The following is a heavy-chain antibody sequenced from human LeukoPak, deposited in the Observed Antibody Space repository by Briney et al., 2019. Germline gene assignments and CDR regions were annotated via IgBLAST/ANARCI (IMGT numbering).Heavy chain of an antibody. J-gene: IGHJ5*02. D-gene: IGHD2-2*01. CDR2: IRGCGTSE. CDR1: GFTFSAYA. Sequence: PGGSLRLSCTASGFTFSAYAMMWVRQAPGKGPEWVSAIRGCGTSEFYADSVKGRFRISRDNSKDTLFLQMNSLRAEDTAVYYCARAASSIGWFDPWGQGTLVTVSS. CDR3: ARAASSIGWFDP. V-gene: IGHV3-23*01.